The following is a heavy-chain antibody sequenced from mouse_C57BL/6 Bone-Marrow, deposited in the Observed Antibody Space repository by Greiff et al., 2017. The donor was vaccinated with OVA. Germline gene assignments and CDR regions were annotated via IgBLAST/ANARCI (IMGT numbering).Heavy chain of an antibody. D-gene: IGHD2-1*01. V-gene: IGHV1-55*01. CDR2: IYPGSGST. CDR1: GYTFTSYW. CDR3: ATQTGNYVDYYAMDY. J-gene: IGHJ4*01. Sequence: QVQLQQSGAELVKPGASVKMSCKASGYTFTSYWITWVKQRPGQGLEWIGDIYPGSGSTNYNEKFKSKATLTVDTSSSTAYMQLSSLTSEDSAVYYCATQTGNYVDYYAMDYWGQGTSVTVSS.